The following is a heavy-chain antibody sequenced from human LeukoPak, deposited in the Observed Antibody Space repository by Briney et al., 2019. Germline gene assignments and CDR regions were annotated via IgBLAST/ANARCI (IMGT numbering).Heavy chain of an antibody. J-gene: IGHJ4*02. Sequence: GGSLRLSCAVSGFTFSSRLMHWVRQAPGRGLVWVALIKDDGTTNYADSVRGRFTASRDDAKNTVYLQMSSLRADDTAVYYCHPLSYVSNWGQGTLVTVSA. CDR1: GFTFSSRL. CDR2: IKDDGTT. V-gene: IGHV3-74*01. D-gene: IGHD3-22*01. CDR3: HPLSYVSN.